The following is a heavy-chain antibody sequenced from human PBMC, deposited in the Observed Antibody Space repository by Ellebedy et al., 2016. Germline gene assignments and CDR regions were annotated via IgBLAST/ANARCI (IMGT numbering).Heavy chain of an antibody. Sequence: GESLKISXAASGFTVSSNYMSWVRQAPGKGLEWVSVIYSGGSTYYADSVKGRFTISRDNSKNTLYLQMNSLRAEDTAVYYCARVPHIAAVRPFDYWGQGTLVTVSS. V-gene: IGHV3-66*01. D-gene: IGHD6-13*01. CDR1: GFTVSSNY. J-gene: IGHJ4*02. CDR2: IYSGGST. CDR3: ARVPHIAAVRPFDY.